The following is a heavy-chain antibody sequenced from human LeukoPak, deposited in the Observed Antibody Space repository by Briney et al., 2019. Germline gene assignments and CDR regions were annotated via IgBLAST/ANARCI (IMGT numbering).Heavy chain of an antibody. CDR1: GFTFSSYG. J-gene: IGHJ1*01. D-gene: IGHD3-22*01. Sequence: GALRLSCAASGFTFSSYGMHWVRQAPGKGLEWVAFIRYDGSNKYYADSVKGRFTISRDNSKNTLYLQMNSLRAEDTAVYYCASPKSSGYSPFAEYFQHWGQGTLVTVSS. CDR2: IRYDGSNK. CDR3: ASPKSSGYSPFAEYFQH. V-gene: IGHV3-30*02.